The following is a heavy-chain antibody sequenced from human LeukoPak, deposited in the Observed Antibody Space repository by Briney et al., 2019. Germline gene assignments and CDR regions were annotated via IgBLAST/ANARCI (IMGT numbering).Heavy chain of an antibody. Sequence: SETLSLTCTISGGSMSSSSYYWGWIRQPPGKGLEWIGSIYYSGSTYYNPSLKSRVTMSVDTSKNQFSLNLSSVTAADTAVYYCARESSGTYYNPLGYMDVWGKGTTVTVSS. V-gene: IGHV4-39*07. CDR1: GGSMSSSSYY. D-gene: IGHD3-10*01. CDR3: ARESSGTYYNPLGYMDV. J-gene: IGHJ6*03. CDR2: IYYSGST.